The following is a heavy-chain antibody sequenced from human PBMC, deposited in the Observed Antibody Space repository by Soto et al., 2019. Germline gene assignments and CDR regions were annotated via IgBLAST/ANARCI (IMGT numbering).Heavy chain of an antibody. CDR2: IYYSGST. CDR3: WFDP. CDR1: GGSISSGGYY. V-gene: IGHV4-31*01. Sequence: SETLSLTCTVSGGSISSGGYYWSWIRQHPGKGLEWIGYIYYSGSTYYNTSISTAYMELSSLRSEDTAVYYCARGIVVVPAAIIWFDPWGQGTLVTVSS. D-gene: IGHD2-2*02. J-gene: IGHJ5*02.